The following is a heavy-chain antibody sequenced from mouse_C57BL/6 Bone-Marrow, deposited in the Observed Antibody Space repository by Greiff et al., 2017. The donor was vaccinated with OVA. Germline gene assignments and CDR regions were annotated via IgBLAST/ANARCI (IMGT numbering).Heavy chain of an antibody. V-gene: IGHV1-4*01. CDR3: ARNPWYFDV. J-gene: IGHJ1*03. Sequence: VQLQQSGAELARPGASVKMSCKASGYTFTSYTMNWVKQRHGQGLEWIGYINPSSGYTKYNQKFKDKATLTADKSSSTAYMQLSSLTSEDSAVYYCARNPWYFDVWGTGTTVTVSS. CDR1: GYTFTSYT. CDR2: INPSSGYT.